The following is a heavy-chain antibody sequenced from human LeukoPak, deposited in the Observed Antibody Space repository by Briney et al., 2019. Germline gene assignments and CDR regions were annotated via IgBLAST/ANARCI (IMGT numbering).Heavy chain of an antibody. CDR3: ARVGITKNFDY. Sequence: PGGSLRLSCAASGFTVSSNYMSWVRQAPGKGLEWVSVIYSGGSTYYADSVKGRFTISRDNSKNTLYLQMNSLRAEDTAVYYCARVGITKNFDYWGPGTLVTVSS. V-gene: IGHV3-53*01. CDR1: GFTVSSNY. CDR2: IYSGGST. D-gene: IGHD3-10*01. J-gene: IGHJ4*02.